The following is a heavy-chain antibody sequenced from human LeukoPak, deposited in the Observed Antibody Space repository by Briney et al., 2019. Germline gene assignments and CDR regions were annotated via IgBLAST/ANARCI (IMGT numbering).Heavy chain of an antibody. CDR2: FDPEDGET. CDR1: GYTLTELS. D-gene: IGHD3-3*01. CDR3: ATDFPLTIFGVVTLNHDAFDI. Sequence: ASVKVSCKVSGYTLTELSMHWVRQAPGKGLEWMGGFDPEDGETIYAQKFQGRVTMTEDTSTDTAYMELSSLRSEDTAVYYCATDFPLTIFGVVTLNHDAFDIRGQGTMVTVSS. J-gene: IGHJ3*02. V-gene: IGHV1-24*01.